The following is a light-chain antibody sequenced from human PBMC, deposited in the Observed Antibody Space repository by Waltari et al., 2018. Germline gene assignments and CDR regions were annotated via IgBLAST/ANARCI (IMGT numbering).Light chain of an antibody. Sequence: DIQMTQSPSSVSASVGDRVTLTCRASQGIASRLAWYQQKPGKAPKLLIHDASSLHSGVPSMFSCSGSGTDFPLTTRSLQPEDFVSYEGQPVNSCRRTFGQGTNVEVK. CDR3: QPVNSCRRT. CDR1: QGIASR. J-gene: IGKJ1*01. CDR2: DAS. V-gene: IGKV1-12*01.